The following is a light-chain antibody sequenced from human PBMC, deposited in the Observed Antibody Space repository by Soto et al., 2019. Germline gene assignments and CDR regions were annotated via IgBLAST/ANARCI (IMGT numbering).Light chain of an antibody. Sequence: EIVMTQSPATLSVSPGERATLSCRASQSVSSNFAGYQQKPGQAPRLLIYGASTRATGIPARFSGSGSGTEFTLSISSLQSEDFAVYSCQQYDNWPSTFGQGTKVEFK. CDR2: GAS. J-gene: IGKJ1*01. CDR3: QQYDNWPST. CDR1: QSVSSN. V-gene: IGKV3-15*01.